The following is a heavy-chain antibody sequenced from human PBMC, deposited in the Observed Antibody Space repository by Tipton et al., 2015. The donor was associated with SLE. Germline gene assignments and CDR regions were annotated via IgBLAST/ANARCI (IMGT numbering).Heavy chain of an antibody. CDR3: AREDLIQSGYDPFDY. CDR2: INPSGGST. D-gene: IGHD5-12*01. V-gene: IGHV1-46*03. CDR1: GYTFTSYY. Sequence: QLVQSGAEVKKPGASVKVSCKASGYTFTSYYMHWVRQAPGQGLEWMGIINPSGGSTSYAPKFQGRVTMTRDTSTSTVYMELSSLRSEDTAVYYCAREDLIQSGYDPFDYWGQGTLVTVSS. J-gene: IGHJ4*02.